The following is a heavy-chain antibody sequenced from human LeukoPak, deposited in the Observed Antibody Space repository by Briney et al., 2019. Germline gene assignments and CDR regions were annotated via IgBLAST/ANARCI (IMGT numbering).Heavy chain of an antibody. D-gene: IGHD3-3*01. J-gene: IGHJ6*02. V-gene: IGHV1-18*01. CDR1: GYTFTSYG. CDR3: ARDPFWSGYYYYGMDV. CDR2: ISAYNGNT. Sequence: ASVKVSCKASGYTFTSYGISWVRQAPGQGLEWMGWISAYNGNTNYAQKLQGRVTMTTDTSTSTACMELRSLRSDDTAVYYCARDPFWSGYYYYGMDVWGQGTTVTVSS.